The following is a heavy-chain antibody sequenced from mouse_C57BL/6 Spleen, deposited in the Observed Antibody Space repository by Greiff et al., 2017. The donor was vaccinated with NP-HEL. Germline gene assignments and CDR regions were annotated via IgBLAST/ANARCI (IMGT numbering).Heavy chain of an antibody. D-gene: IGHD4-1*01. CDR1: GFTFSSYA. CDR2: ISDGGSYT. CDR3: AREGITGTGTYFDY. Sequence: EVQLVESGGGLVKPGGSLKLSCAASGFTFSSYAMSWVRQTPEKRLEWVATISDGGSYTYYPDNVKGRFTISRDNAKNNLYLQMSHLKSEDTAMYYCAREGITGTGTYFDYWGQGTTLTVSS. J-gene: IGHJ2*01. V-gene: IGHV5-4*01.